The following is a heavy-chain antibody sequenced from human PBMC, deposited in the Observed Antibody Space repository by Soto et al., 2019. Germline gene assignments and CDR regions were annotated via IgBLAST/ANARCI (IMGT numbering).Heavy chain of an antibody. CDR2: ISYDGSNK. J-gene: IGHJ4*02. V-gene: IGHV3-30-3*01. CDR1: GFPFRNNA. D-gene: IGHD1-1*01. CDR3: AREEYNRMFLDY. Sequence: QVQLVESGGGVVQPGRALRLSCAASGFPFRNNAMHWVRQAPGKGLEWVAVISYDGSNKYYADSVKGRFTISRDSSKNTLYLQMNSLRAEDTAVFYCAREEYNRMFLDYWGQGTLVTVSS.